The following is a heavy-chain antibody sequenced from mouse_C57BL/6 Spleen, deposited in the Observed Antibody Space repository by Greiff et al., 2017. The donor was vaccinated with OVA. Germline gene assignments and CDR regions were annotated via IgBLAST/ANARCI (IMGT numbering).Heavy chain of an antibody. CDR1: GYTFTDHT. D-gene: IGHD1-1*01. V-gene: IGHV1-78*01. CDR3: ARRPIGYYGSSYGYFDV. J-gene: IGHJ1*03. CDR2: IYPRDGST. Sequence: QVHVKQSDAELVKPGASVKISCKVSGYTFTDHTIHWMKQRPEQGLEWIGYIYPRDGSTKYNEKFKGKATLTADKSSSTAYMQLNSLTSEDSAVYFCARRPIGYYGSSYGYFDVWGTGTTVTVSS.